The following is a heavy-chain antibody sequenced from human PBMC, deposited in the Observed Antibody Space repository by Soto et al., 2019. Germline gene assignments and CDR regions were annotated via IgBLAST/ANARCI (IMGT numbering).Heavy chain of an antibody. J-gene: IGHJ4*02. CDR2: ISGSGGST. Sequence: GGSLRLSCAASGFTFSIFAMSWVRQSPGKGLEWLSTISGSGGSTYYADAVKGRFTISRDNSMGTLYLQMKGLRVEDTAIYYCAKEVSLGSTVDLGYWGQGALVTVSS. D-gene: IGHD7-27*01. CDR3: AKEVSLGSTVDLGY. V-gene: IGHV3-23*01. CDR1: GFTFSIFA.